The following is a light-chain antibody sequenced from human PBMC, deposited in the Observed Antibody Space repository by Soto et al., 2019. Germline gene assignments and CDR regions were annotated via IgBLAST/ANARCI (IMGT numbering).Light chain of an antibody. CDR2: AAS. CDR3: QQYGTSPGT. Sequence: EIVLTQSPGTLSLSPGERAILFCRASQSVNSNYLAWYQQKPGQAPRLLIYAASSRATGIPDRFSGSGSGTNFTLTISRLEAEDFAVYYCQQYGTSPGTFGGGNKVEIK. CDR1: QSVNSNY. J-gene: IGKJ4*01. V-gene: IGKV3-20*01.